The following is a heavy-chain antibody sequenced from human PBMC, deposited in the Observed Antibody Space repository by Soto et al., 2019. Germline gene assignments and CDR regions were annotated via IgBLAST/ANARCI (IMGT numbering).Heavy chain of an antibody. V-gene: IGHV3-9*01. Sequence: EVQLVESGGGLVQPGRSLRLSCAASGFTFDDYAMHWVRQAPGKGLEWVSGISWNSGTIVYADSVKGRFTISRDNAKNSLYLQMNSLRGEDTDLYYCAKDMRGGSSSSRDYYGLDVWGQGTTVTVSS. CDR3: AKDMRGGSSSSRDYYGLDV. J-gene: IGHJ6*02. CDR2: ISWNSGTI. CDR1: GFTFDDYA. D-gene: IGHD6-13*01.